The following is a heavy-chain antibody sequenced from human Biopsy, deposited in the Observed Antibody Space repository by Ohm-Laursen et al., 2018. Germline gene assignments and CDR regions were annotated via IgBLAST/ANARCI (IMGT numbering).Heavy chain of an antibody. Sequence: SLRLSCAAAGFKFDDYAMHWVRQAPGKGLEWVSGISWNSVGIGYADSVKGRFTISRDNAKNFLYLEMNNLRPEDTALYYCAKIHCSGGSCYPNAFDMWGHGARVTVS. V-gene: IGHV3-9*01. CDR1: GFKFDDYA. CDR3: AKIHCSGGSCYPNAFDM. CDR2: ISWNSVGI. D-gene: IGHD2-15*01. J-gene: IGHJ3*02.